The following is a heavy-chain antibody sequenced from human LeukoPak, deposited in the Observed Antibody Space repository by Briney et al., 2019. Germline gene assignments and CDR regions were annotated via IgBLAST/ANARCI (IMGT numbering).Heavy chain of an antibody. J-gene: IGHJ4*02. CDR1: GFTFSSYE. Sequence: GGLRLSCAASGFTFSSYEMNWVRQAPGKGLEWVSYISSSGSTIYYADSVKGRFTISRDNAKNSLYLQMNSLRAEDTAVYYCARHYDILTGTFPYYWGQGTLVTASS. CDR2: ISSSGSTI. V-gene: IGHV3-48*03. D-gene: IGHD3-9*01. CDR3: ARHYDILTGTFPYY.